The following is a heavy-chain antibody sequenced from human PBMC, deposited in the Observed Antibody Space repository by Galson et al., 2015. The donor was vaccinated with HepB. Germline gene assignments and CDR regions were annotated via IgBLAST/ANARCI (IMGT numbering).Heavy chain of an antibody. CDR3: ARFPDYDFWSGSYEGY. V-gene: IGHV3-21*01. D-gene: IGHD3-3*01. CDR1: GFTFSSYS. Sequence: SLRLSCAASGFTFSSYSMNWVRQAPGKGLEWVPSISSSSSYIYYADSVKGRSTISRDNAKNSLYLQMNSLRAEDTAVYYCARFPDYDFWSGSYEGYWGQGTLVTVSS. CDR2: ISSSSSYI. J-gene: IGHJ4*02.